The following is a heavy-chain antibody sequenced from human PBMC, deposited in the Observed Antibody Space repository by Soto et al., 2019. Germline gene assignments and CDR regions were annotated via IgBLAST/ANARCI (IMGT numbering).Heavy chain of an antibody. V-gene: IGHV4-31*03. CDR1: GGSISSGGYY. CDR2: IYYSGST. D-gene: IGHD4-17*01. CDR3: AREGFGDYADY. Sequence: SETLSLTCTVSGGSISSGGYYWSWIRQHPGKGLEWIGYIYYSGSTYYNPSLKSRVTISVDTSKNQFSLKLSSVTAADTAVYYCAREGFGDYADYWGQGTLVTVSS. J-gene: IGHJ4*02.